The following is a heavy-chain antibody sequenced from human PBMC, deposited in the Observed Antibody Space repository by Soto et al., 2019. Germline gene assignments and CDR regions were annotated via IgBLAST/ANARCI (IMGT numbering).Heavy chain of an antibody. Sequence: PSETLSLTCAVYGGSFSGYYWSWIRQPPGEGLEWIGEINHSGSTNYNPSLKSRVTISVDTSENQFSLKLSSVTAADTAVYYCAXGPRIAARPYYYYGMDVWGQGTTVTVSS. CDR2: INHSGST. D-gene: IGHD6-6*01. J-gene: IGHJ6*01. V-gene: IGHV4-34*01. CDR3: AXGPRIAARPYYYYGMDV. CDR1: GGSFSGYY.